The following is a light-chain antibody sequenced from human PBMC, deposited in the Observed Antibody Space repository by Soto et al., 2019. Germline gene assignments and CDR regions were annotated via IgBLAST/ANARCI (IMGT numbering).Light chain of an antibody. CDR2: GAS. CDR1: QSVSSSY. CDR3: QQYGSSPGT. Sequence: EIVLTQSPGTLSLSPGERATLSCRASQSVSSSYLAWYQQKPGQAPRLLIYGASSRATGIPDRFSGSGLGTDFTLTISRLEPEDFAVYYCQQYGSSPGTFGQGTKVEIK. V-gene: IGKV3-20*01. J-gene: IGKJ1*01.